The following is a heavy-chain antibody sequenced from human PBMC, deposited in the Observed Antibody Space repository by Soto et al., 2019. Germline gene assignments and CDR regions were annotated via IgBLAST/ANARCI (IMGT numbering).Heavy chain of an antibody. J-gene: IGHJ3*01. CDR2: VSGSGGST. V-gene: IGHV3-23*01. Sequence: EVQLLESGGGLVQPGGSLRLSCAASGFTFSSYAMSWVRQSPGKGLEWVSAVSGSGGSTYYADSVRGRFTIARDDSTNTVFLQMNSLRAESTAIYFFAKETEEQLLYLARNSDAFDFSGPGTMVTVSS. D-gene: IGHD2-2*02. CDR1: GFTFSSYA. CDR3: AKETEEQLLYLARNSDAFDF.